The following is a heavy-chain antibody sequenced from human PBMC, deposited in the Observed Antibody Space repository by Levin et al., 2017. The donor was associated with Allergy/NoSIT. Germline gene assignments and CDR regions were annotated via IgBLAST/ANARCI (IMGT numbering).Heavy chain of an antibody. CDR3: AGSIAVAGSGNWFDP. V-gene: IGHV3-53*01. D-gene: IGHD6-19*01. J-gene: IGHJ5*02. Sequence: PGGSLRLSCAASGFTVSSNYMSWVRQAPGKGLEWVSVIYSGGSTYYADSVKGRFTISRDNSKNTMYLQMNSLRAEDTAVYYCAGSIAVAGSGNWFDPWGQGTLVTVSS. CDR2: IYSGGST. CDR1: GFTVSSNY.